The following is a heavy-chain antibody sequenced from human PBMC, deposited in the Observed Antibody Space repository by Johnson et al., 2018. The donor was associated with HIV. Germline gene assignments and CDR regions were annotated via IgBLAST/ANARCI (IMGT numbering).Heavy chain of an antibody. V-gene: IGHV3-13*01. D-gene: IGHD1-26*01. CDR3: AKGHWDLPHAFNI. CDR1: GFTFSSYD. Sequence: VQLVESGGGVVQPERSLRLSCSASGFTFSSYDMHWVRQTTGKGLEWVSTIGTAGDTYYPGSVKGRFTISRDNAKNTLYLQMNSLRAEDTAVYYCAKGHWDLPHAFNIWGRGTMVIVSS. CDR2: IGTAGDT. J-gene: IGHJ3*02.